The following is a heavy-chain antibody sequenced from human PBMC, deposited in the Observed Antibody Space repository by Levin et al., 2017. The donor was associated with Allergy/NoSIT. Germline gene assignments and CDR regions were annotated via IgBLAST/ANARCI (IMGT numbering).Heavy chain of an antibody. CDR1: GFTFSDSA. D-gene: IGHD6-13*01. Sequence: LSLTCAASGFTFSDSAMHWVRQASGNGLEWVGRIRTKTYNYATAYAASVTGRFTISRDDSESTAYLQMNSLRTEDTAVYYCTRLLDMAAAGHDYWGQGTLVTVSS. J-gene: IGHJ4*02. V-gene: IGHV3-73*01. CDR2: IRTKTYNYAT. CDR3: TRLLDMAAAGHDY.